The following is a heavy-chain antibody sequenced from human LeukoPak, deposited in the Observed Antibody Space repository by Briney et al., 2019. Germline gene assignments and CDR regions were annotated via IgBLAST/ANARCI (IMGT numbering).Heavy chain of an antibody. D-gene: IGHD6-13*01. V-gene: IGHV4-39*01. CDR2: IYYSGST. Sequence: SETLSLTCTVSGCTISSSTYYWGWIRQPPGKGLEWIGSIYYSGSTYYNPSLKSPATISVDTSKNQFSLKLTSVTAADTAVYYCARLIAAAGRGIDHWGQGTLVTVSS. CDR1: GCTISSSTYY. J-gene: IGHJ4*02. CDR3: ARLIAAAGRGIDH.